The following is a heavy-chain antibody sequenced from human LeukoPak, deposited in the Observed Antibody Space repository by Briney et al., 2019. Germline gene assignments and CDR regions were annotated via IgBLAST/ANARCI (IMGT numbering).Heavy chain of an antibody. CDR3: AKDPKTLVYYYDSSGYFDY. Sequence: GRSLRLSCAASGFTFDDYAMHWVRQAPGKGLEWVSGISWNSGSIGYADSVKGRFTISRDNAKHSLYLQMNSLRAEDTALYYCAKDPKTLVYYYDSSGYFDYWGQGTLVSVS. CDR2: ISWNSGSI. D-gene: IGHD3-22*01. J-gene: IGHJ4*02. CDR1: GFTFDDYA. V-gene: IGHV3-9*01.